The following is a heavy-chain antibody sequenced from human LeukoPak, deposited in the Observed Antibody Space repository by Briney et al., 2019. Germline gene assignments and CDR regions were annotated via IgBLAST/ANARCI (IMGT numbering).Heavy chain of an antibody. CDR2: ISGGGRTT. J-gene: IGHJ4*02. V-gene: IGHV3-23*01. D-gene: IGHD2-21*01. CDR3: AKNVVVKRYFDY. Sequence: PGGSLRLSCAASGFTFSNHAMSWVRQAPGKGLQWVSVISGGGRTTEYADSAKGRFTVSRDNSKNTLSLQMNSLRVEDTAIYYCAKNVVVKRYFDYWGQGTPVTVSS. CDR1: GFTFSNHA.